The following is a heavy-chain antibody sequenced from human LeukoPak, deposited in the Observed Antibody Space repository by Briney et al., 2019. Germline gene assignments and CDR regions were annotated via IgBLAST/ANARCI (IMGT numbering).Heavy chain of an antibody. J-gene: IGHJ4*02. CDR3: AREDRYYDILTGYYFEGFDY. D-gene: IGHD3-9*01. CDR1: GFTFSSYW. CDR2: IKQDGSEK. V-gene: IGHV3-7*01. Sequence: TGGSLRLSCAASGFTFSSYWMSWVRQAPGKGLEWVANIKQDGSEKYYVDSVKGRFTISRDNAKNSLYLQMNSLRAEDTAVYYCAREDRYYDILTGYYFEGFDYWGQGALVTVSS.